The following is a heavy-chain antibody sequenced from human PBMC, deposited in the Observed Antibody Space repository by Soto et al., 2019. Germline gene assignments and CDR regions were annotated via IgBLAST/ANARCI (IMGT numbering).Heavy chain of an antibody. J-gene: IGHJ3*02. Sequence: SETLSLTCSVSGGSMRSQYWSWIRQPPGKELEWIGYIYYSGSTHYNPSLKSRVTISLDTSKNQFSLKLSSVIAADTAVYYCARHMIIVGPDTFDMWGQGTMVTV. V-gene: IGHV4-59*08. CDR3: ARHMIIVGPDTFDM. CDR1: GGSMRSQY. CDR2: IYYSGST. D-gene: IGHD3-22*01.